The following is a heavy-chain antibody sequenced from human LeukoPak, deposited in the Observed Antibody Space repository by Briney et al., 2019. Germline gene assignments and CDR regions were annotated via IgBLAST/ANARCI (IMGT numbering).Heavy chain of an antibody. J-gene: IGHJ4*02. V-gene: IGHV1-69*05. Sequence: SVKVSCKASGGTFSSYAISWVRQAPGQGLEWMGRIIPIFGTANYAQKFQGRVTITTDESTSTAYMELSSLRSEDTAVYYCARAELGHDYGDPTSHFDYWGQGTLVTVSS. CDR2: IIPIFGTA. CDR3: ARAELGHDYGDPTSHFDY. D-gene: IGHD4-17*01. CDR1: GGTFSSYA.